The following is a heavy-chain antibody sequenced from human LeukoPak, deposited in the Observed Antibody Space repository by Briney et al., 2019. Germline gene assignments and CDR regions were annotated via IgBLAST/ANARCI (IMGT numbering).Heavy chain of an antibody. CDR2: ISGGDGST. D-gene: IGHD4/OR15-4a*01. V-gene: IGHV3-23*01. CDR1: GFTFSTYA. CDR3: AKEGAFDY. Sequence: GGSLRLSCAASGFTFSTYAMSWVRQAPGKGLEWVSAISGGDGSTYYTDSVKGRFTISRDNSKNTIYLQMNSLGAEDTAVYYCAKEGAFDYWGQGTLVTVSS. J-gene: IGHJ4*02.